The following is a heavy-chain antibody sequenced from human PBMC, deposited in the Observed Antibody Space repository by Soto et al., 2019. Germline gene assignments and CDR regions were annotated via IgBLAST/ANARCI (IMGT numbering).Heavy chain of an antibody. D-gene: IGHD6-6*01. J-gene: IGHJ5*02. CDR2: ISSSGSTI. Sequence: PGGSLRLSCAASGFTFRDYYMSWIRQAPGKGLEWVSSISSSGSTIYYADSVKGRFTISRDNAKNSLYLQMNSLRAEDTDVYYCESDIPSIAARRYHWFDPWGQGTLVTVSS. CDR1: GFTFRDYY. V-gene: IGHV3-11*01. CDR3: ESDIPSIAARRYHWFDP.